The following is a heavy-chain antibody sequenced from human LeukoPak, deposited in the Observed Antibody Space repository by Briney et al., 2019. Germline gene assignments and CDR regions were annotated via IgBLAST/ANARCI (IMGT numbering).Heavy chain of an antibody. D-gene: IGHD3-22*01. Sequence: GGSLRLSCAASGFTFSSYSMNWVRQAPGKGLEWVSSISSSSSYIYYADSVKGRFTISRDNAKNSLYLQMNSLRAEDTAVYYCARAVPSTYYYDSSGYPDYWGQGTLVTVSS. CDR2: ISSSSSYI. J-gene: IGHJ4*02. CDR3: ARAVPSTYYYDSSGYPDY. CDR1: GFTFSSYS. V-gene: IGHV3-21*01.